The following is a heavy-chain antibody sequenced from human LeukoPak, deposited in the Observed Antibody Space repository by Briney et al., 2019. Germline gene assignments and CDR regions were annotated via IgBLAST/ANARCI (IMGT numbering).Heavy chain of an antibody. CDR3: AGVIGDPYYYYYGMDV. CDR2: ISHDGTVQ. Sequence: GGSLRLSRAASGFTFSSYGMQWVRQAPGKGLEWVAVISHDGTVQHYADSVKGRFTISRDNSKNTLYLQMNSLRAEDTAVYYCAGVIGDPYYYYYGMDVRGQGTTVTVSS. V-gene: IGHV3-30*03. CDR1: GFTFSSYG. J-gene: IGHJ6*02. D-gene: IGHD1-26*01.